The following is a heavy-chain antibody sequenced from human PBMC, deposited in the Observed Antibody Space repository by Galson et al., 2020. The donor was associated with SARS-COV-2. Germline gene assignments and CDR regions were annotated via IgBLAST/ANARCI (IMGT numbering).Heavy chain of an antibody. CDR1: GYTFTGYY. D-gene: IGHD3-10*01. J-gene: IGHJ5*02. CDR2: INPNSGGT. Sequence: ASVKVSCKASGYTFTGYYMHWVRQAPGQGLEWMGWINPNSGGTNYAQKSQGRVTMTRDTSISTAYMELSRLRSDDTAVYYCAREGITMVRGVRSWFDPWGQGTLVTVAS. V-gene: IGHV1-2*02. CDR3: AREGITMVRGVRSWFDP.